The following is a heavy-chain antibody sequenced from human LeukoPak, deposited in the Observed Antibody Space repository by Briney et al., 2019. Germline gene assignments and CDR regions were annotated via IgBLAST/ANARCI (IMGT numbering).Heavy chain of an antibody. Sequence: SETLSLTCTVSGGSISSSSYYWGWIRQPPGKGLEWIGSIYYSGSTYYNPSLKSRVTISVDTSKNQFSLKLSSVTAADTAVYYCARHRAGSGWSPFDYWGQGTLVTVSS. J-gene: IGHJ4*02. V-gene: IGHV4-39*01. CDR1: GGSISSSSYY. CDR3: ARHRAGSGWSPFDY. D-gene: IGHD6-19*01. CDR2: IYYSGST.